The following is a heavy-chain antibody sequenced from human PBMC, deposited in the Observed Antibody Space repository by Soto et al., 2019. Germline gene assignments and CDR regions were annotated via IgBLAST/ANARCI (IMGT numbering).Heavy chain of an antibody. V-gene: IGHV4-34*01. CDR1: GGSFSGYY. CDR2: INHSGRT. Sequence: QVQLQQWGAGLLKPSETLSLTCAVYGGSFSGYYWSWIRQPPGKGLEWIGEINHSGRTNYNPSLKSRVTISVDTSKNQFSLKLSSVTAADTAVYYCAREPYYDILTGYVYYYGMDVWGQGTTVTVSS. CDR3: AREPYYDILTGYVYYYGMDV. D-gene: IGHD3-9*01. J-gene: IGHJ6*02.